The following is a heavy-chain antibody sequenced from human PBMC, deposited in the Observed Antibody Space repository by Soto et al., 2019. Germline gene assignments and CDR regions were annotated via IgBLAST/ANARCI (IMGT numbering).Heavy chain of an antibody. J-gene: IGHJ5*02. Sequence: QVQLVQSGAEVKKPGASVKVSCKASGITFSTYAIHWVRQAPGQRLEWMGWINAGNGNTRYSQKFQGRVTLTRDTSASKAYMDLSSLRPEDTAIYYCARAISGYVTWGQGTLVTVSS. CDR3: ARAISGYVT. CDR1: GITFSTYA. CDR2: INAGNGNT. D-gene: IGHD5-12*01. V-gene: IGHV1-3*01.